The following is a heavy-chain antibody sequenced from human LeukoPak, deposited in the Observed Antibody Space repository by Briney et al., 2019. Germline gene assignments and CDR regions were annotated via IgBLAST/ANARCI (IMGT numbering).Heavy chain of an antibody. CDR2: INHSGIT. D-gene: IGHD4-17*01. CDR1: GFTFSNAW. J-gene: IGHJ4*02. Sequence: PGGSLRLSCAASGFTFSNAWMNWVRQPPGKGLKWIGEINHSGITNYNPSLKSRVTISADTSKNQFSLKLTSVTAADTAVYYCAYPARDFADSGAITWWGQGTLVTVSS. CDR3: AYPARDFADSGAITW. V-gene: IGHV4-34*08.